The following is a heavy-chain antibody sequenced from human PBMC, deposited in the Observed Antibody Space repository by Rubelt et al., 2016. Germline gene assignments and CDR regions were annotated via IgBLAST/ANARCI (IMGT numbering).Heavy chain of an antibody. V-gene: IGHV3-23*01. CDR3: AKVYYGTSGYYRYYCDY. CDR2: ISGSGGDT. D-gene: IGHD3-22*01. CDR1: GFTFSTSA. J-gene: IGHJ4*02. Sequence: EVHLLDSGGGLVQPGGSLRLSCAASGFTFSTSAMTWVRQAPGKGLEWVSVISGSGGDTYYADSVKGRFPTSRANSKNTLNMQMNNLGAEDTAVYYVAKVYYGTSGYYRYYCDYWGQGTLGTVSS.